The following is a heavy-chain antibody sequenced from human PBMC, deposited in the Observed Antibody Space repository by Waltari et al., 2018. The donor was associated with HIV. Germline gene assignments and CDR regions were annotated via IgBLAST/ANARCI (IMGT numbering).Heavy chain of an antibody. CDR1: GFTFSNAW. D-gene: IGHD5-18*01. Sequence: EVQLVESGGGLVKPGGSLRLSCAASGFTFSNAWMSWVRQAPGKGLEWVGRIKSKTDGGTTDYAATVKGRFTISRDDSKNTLYLQMNSLKTEDTAVYYCTTGLEDTAMMPSDIWGQGTMVTVSS. V-gene: IGHV3-15*01. CDR2: IKSKTDGGTT. J-gene: IGHJ3*02. CDR3: TTGLEDTAMMPSDI.